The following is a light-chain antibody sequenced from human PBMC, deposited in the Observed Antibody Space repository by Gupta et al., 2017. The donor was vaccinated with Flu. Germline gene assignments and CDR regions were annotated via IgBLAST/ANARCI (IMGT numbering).Light chain of an antibody. V-gene: IGKV3-20*01. CDR1: QSINIRY. CDR3: QQQDSSPVT. CDR2: GAA. J-gene: IGKJ2*01. Sequence: EIVLTQSPGTLSLSPGERATLSCRASQSINIRYLAWYQHKPGQAPRLIINGAATRATGNPDRISGSGSGTDFTLTISRREPEDFAVYVWQQQDSSPVTFGKGTSWKSN.